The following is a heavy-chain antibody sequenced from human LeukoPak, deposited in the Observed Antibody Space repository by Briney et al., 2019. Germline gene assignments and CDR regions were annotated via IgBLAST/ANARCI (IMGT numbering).Heavy chain of an antibody. J-gene: IGHJ4*02. Sequence: GGSLRLSCAASGFTFSSYSMNWVRQAPGEGLEWVSSISSSGSYISYADSVKGRFTISRDNAKNSLYPQMNSLRAEDTAVYYCARDIGEWFGERWAFDDYWGQGTLVTVSS. V-gene: IGHV3-21*01. CDR3: ARDIGEWFGERWAFDDY. D-gene: IGHD3-10*01. CDR2: ISSSGSYI. CDR1: GFTFSSYS.